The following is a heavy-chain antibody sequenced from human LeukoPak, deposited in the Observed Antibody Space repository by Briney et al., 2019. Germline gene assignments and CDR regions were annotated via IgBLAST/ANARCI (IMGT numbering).Heavy chain of an antibody. Sequence: SVKVSCKASGGTFSSYAISWVRQTPGQGLEWMGRIIPILGIANYAQKFQGRVTINADKSTSTAYMELSSLRSEDTAVYYCARDPSDFWSGYLDYWGQGTLVTVSS. CDR3: ARDPSDFWSGYLDY. V-gene: IGHV1-69*04. J-gene: IGHJ4*02. CDR1: GGTFSSYA. CDR2: IIPILGIA. D-gene: IGHD3-3*01.